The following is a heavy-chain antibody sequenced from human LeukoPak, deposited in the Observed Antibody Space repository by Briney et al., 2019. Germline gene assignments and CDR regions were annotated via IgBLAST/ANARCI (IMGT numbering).Heavy chain of an antibody. CDR2: INPNSGGT. J-gene: IGHJ5*02. V-gene: IGHV1-2*02. Sequence: ASVKVSCKASGYTFTGYYMHWVRPAPGQGLEWMGWINPNSGGTNYAQKFQGRVTMTRDTSISTAYMGLSRLRSDDTAVYYCARATSIVVPAAIFPPINNWFDPWGQGTLVTVSS. CDR3: ARATSIVVPAAIFPPINNWFDP. CDR1: GYTFTGYY. D-gene: IGHD2-2*01.